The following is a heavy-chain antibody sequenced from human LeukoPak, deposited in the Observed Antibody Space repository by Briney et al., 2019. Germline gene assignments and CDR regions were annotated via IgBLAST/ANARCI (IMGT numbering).Heavy chain of an antibody. J-gene: IGHJ4*02. V-gene: IGHV3-48*04. CDR1: GFTFNTYS. CDR3: ALTPDYYGSGSFDY. D-gene: IGHD3-10*01. CDR2: ISSGSATT. Sequence: TGGSLRLSCAVSGFTFNTYSMNWVRQAPGKGLEWVSHISSGSATTFYADSVKGRFTISRDNARNSLHLQMNSLRAEDTAVYYCALTPDYYGSGSFDYWGQGTLVTVSS.